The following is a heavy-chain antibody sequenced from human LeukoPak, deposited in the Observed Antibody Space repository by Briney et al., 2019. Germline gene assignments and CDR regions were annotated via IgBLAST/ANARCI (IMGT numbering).Heavy chain of an antibody. J-gene: IGHJ4*02. V-gene: IGHV1-2*02. CDR2: INPNSGGA. Sequence: ASVKVSCKASGYTFTGYYMHWVRQAPGQGLEWMGWINPNSGGANYAQKFQGRVTMTRDTSISTVYMELSRLRSDDTAVYYCARGSSPRRYYFDYWGQGTLVTVSS. D-gene: IGHD6-13*01. CDR1: GYTFTGYY. CDR3: ARGSSPRRYYFDY.